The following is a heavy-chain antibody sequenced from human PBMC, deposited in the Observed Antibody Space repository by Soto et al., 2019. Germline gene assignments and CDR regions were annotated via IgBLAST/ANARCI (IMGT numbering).Heavy chain of an antibody. CDR3: ARGGSNDWQVAFDI. V-gene: IGHV4-34*01. CDR1: GVSFSTYY. D-gene: IGHD3-9*01. CDR2: INHSGSN. J-gene: IGHJ3*02. Sequence: QLQQWGAGLLKPSETLSLTCAVSGVSFSTYYYNWIRHSPGKGLEWSGEINHSGSNNYSPSLKSRVPMSLDTSKNQCSLKLTSVTAADTAVYYCARGGSNDWQVAFDIWGQGTVVTVSS.